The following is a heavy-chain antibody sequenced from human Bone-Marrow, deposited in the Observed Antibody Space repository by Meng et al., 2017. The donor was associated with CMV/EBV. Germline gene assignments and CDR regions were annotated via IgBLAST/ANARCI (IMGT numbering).Heavy chain of an antibody. Sequence: GGSLRLSCAASGFTFSIYSMNWVRQAPGKGLEWVSSISSSSSYIYYADSVKGRFTISRDNAKNSLYLQMNSLRAEDTAVYYCARDGSHRSPDYYYYGMDVWGQGTTVTVSS. D-gene: IGHD1-26*01. CDR2: ISSSSSYI. CDR3: ARDGSHRSPDYYYYGMDV. CDR1: GFTFSIYS. V-gene: IGHV3-21*01. J-gene: IGHJ6*02.